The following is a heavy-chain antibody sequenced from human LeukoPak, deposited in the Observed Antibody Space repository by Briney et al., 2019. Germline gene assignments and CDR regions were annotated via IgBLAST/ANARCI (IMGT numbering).Heavy chain of an antibody. CDR3: ARSSAHWYPNYMDA. V-gene: IGHV4-59*01. Sequence: PSETLSLTCTVSGDSITSYYWSWIRQPPGKGLEWIAYIYYSGRIKYNPSLNSRATISLDTSKNQVSLRLSAVTAADTATYYCARSSAHWYPNYMDAWGKGATVTVSS. J-gene: IGHJ6*03. CDR2: IYYSGRI. CDR1: GDSITSYY. D-gene: IGHD3-22*01.